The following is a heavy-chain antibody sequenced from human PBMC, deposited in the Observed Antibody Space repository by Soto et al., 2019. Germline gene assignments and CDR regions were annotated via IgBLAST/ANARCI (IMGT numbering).Heavy chain of an antibody. D-gene: IGHD6-13*01. CDR2: IGTAGDT. V-gene: IGHV3-13*01. Sequence: DVQLVESGGGLVQPGGSLRLSCAASGFTFSSYDMHWVRQATGKGLEWVSAIGTAGDTYYPGSVKGRFTISRENAKNSLYLQMNSLRAGDTAVYYCARGRIAAAETFDYWGQGTLVTVSS. J-gene: IGHJ4*02. CDR3: ARGRIAAAETFDY. CDR1: GFTFSSYD.